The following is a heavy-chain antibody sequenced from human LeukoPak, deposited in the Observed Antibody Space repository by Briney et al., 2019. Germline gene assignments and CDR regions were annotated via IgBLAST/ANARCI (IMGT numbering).Heavy chain of an antibody. CDR1: GFTLSSYE. J-gene: IGHJ3*02. D-gene: IGHD3-10*01. CDR2: ISSSGSTI. CDR3: ARDLIGLGELLYGPDAFDI. V-gene: IGHV3-48*03. Sequence: PGGSLRLSCAASGFTLSSYEMNWVRQAPGKGLEWVSYISSSGSTIYYADSVKGRFTISRDNAKNSLYLQMNSLRAEDTAVYYRARDLIGLGELLYGPDAFDIWGQGTMVTVSS.